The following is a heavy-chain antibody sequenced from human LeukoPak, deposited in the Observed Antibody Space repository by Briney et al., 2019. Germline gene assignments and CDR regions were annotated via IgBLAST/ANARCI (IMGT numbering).Heavy chain of an antibody. Sequence: GASVKVSCKASGYTFTSYGISWVRQAPGQGLEWMGWISAYNGNTNYAQKLQGRVTMTTDTSTSTAYMELRSLRSDDTAVYYCARAVNLEYSSSSPFDYWGQGTLVTVSS. V-gene: IGHV1-18*01. J-gene: IGHJ4*02. CDR3: ARAVNLEYSSSSPFDY. D-gene: IGHD6-6*01. CDR2: ISAYNGNT. CDR1: GYTFTSYG.